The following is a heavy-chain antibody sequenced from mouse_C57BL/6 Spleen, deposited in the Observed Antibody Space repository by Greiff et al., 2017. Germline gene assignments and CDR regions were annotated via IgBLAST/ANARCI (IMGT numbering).Heavy chain of an antibody. CDR3: AWGDGQYYYAMDY. J-gene: IGHJ4*01. V-gene: IGHV1-82*01. CDR2: LYPGDGDT. CDR1: GYAFSSSW. D-gene: IGHD2-3*01. Sequence: QVQLQQSGPELVKPGASVKISCKASGYAFSSSWMNWVKQRPGKGLEWIGRLYPGDGDTNYNGKFKGKATLTADKSSSTAYMQLRSLTSEDYAVYFCAWGDGQYYYAMDYWGQGTSVTVSS.